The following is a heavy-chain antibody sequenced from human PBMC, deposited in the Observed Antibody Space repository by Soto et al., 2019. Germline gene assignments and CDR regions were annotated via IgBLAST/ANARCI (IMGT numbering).Heavy chain of an antibody. J-gene: IGHJ4*02. V-gene: IGHV3-30*18. CDR1: GFTFSSYG. Sequence: QVQLVESGGGVVQPGRSLRLSCAASGFTFSSYGMHWVRQAPGKGLEWVAVISYDGSNKYYADSVKGRFTISRDNSKNTLYLQMNSLRAEDTAVYYCAKVRLERLPDYWGQGTLVTVSS. CDR3: AKVRLERLPDY. CDR2: ISYDGSNK. D-gene: IGHD1-1*01.